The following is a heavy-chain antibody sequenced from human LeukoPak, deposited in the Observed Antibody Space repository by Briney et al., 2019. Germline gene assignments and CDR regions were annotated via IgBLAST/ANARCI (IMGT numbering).Heavy chain of an antibody. CDR3: ARRSGWKYNIDY. D-gene: IGHD6-19*01. J-gene: IGHJ4*02. V-gene: IGHV1-2*02. CDR1: GYTFTSYD. CDR2: INPNSGGT. Sequence: EASVKVSCKASGYTFTSYDINWVRQATGQGLEWMGWINPNSGGTNYAQKFQGRVTMTRDTSISTAYMELSRLRSDDTAMYYCARRSGWKYNIDYWGQGTLVTVSS.